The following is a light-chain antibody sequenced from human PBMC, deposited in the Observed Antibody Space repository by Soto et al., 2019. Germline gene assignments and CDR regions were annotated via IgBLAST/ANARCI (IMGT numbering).Light chain of an antibody. CDR3: SSYAASNNVGV. Sequence: HSVLTQPPSASGSPGQSVTISCIGTSSDVGGYNYVSWYQQHPGKAPKLMIYEVSKRPSGVPDRFSGSKSGNTASLTVSGLQAEDEADYYCSSYAASNNVGVFGGGTKLTVL. J-gene: IGLJ2*01. CDR1: SSDVGGYNY. CDR2: EVS. V-gene: IGLV2-8*01.